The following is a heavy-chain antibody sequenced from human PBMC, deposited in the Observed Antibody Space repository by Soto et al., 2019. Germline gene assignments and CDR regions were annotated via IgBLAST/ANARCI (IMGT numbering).Heavy chain of an antibody. D-gene: IGHD3-3*01. J-gene: IGHJ4*02. Sequence: QVQLVQSGAEVKKPGDSVKVSCKASGYTFSTYGISWVRQAPGQGLEWMGWISGYNGNTNYAQKLQGRVTMTTDTSTSTAYMETRTLRFDAAAVYYGGRDWSVVQKVTTRYIGYWGQGTMVTGSS. CDR2: ISGYNGNT. CDR3: GRDWSVVQKVTTRYIGY. CDR1: GYTFSTYG. V-gene: IGHV1-18*01.